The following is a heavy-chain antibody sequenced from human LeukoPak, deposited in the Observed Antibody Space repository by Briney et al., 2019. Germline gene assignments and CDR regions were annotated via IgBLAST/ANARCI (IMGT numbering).Heavy chain of an antibody. Sequence: SETLSLTCTVSGDSISSSSSYWGWIRQPPGEGLEWIGSIYYSGSTYYNTSLKSRVTISVDTSKNQFSLKLSSVTAADTAVYYCARGRKDDFWSGYYGIDAFDIWGQGTMVTVSS. CDR3: ARGRKDDFWSGYYGIDAFDI. D-gene: IGHD3-3*01. V-gene: IGHV4-39*07. CDR2: IYYSGST. CDR1: GDSISSSSSY. J-gene: IGHJ3*02.